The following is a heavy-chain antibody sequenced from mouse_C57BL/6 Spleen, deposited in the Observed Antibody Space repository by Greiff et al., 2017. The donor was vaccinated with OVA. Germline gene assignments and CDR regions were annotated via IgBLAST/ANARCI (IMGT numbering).Heavy chain of an antibody. CDR1: GFTFTDYY. CDR3: ARFYYGSYYYAMDY. D-gene: IGHD1-1*01. J-gene: IGHJ4*01. Sequence: EVMLVESGGGLVQPGGSLSLSCAASGFTFTDYYMSWVRQPPGKALEWLGFIRNKANGYTTEYSASVKGRFTISRSNSQSILYLQMNALIAEDSATYYCARFYYGSYYYAMDYWGQGTSVTVSS. V-gene: IGHV7-3*01. CDR2: IRNKANGYTT.